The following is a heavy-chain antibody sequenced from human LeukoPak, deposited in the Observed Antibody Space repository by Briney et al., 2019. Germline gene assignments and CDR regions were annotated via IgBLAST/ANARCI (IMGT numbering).Heavy chain of an antibody. D-gene: IGHD3-10*01. V-gene: IGHV1-24*01. CDR1: GYTLTELS. CDR2: FDPEDGET. CDR3: ATSGSVRGVISRFDY. Sequence: ASVKVSCKVSGYTLTELSMHLVGQAPGKGLEWMGGFDPEDGETIYAQKFQGRVTMTEDTSTDTAYMELSCLRSEDMAVYYCATSGSVRGVISRFDYWGRGPLVTVSS. J-gene: IGHJ4*02.